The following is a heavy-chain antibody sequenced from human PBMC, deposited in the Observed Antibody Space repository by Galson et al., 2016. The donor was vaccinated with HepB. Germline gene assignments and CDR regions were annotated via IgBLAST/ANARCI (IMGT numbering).Heavy chain of an antibody. Sequence: SLRLSCAAYGLPVSNDYMSWVRQAPGKGLKWVSVSYGDGCTYYAESVMGRFTISRDNGKNSLVLQMNSLRAEDTAVYYCAKPRDSGTFPDAFDKWGQGTKVTVSS. CDR1: GLPVSNDY. CDR3: AKPRDSGTFPDAFDK. CDR2: SYGDGCT. D-gene: IGHD1-26*01. V-gene: IGHV3-53*01. J-gene: IGHJ3*02.